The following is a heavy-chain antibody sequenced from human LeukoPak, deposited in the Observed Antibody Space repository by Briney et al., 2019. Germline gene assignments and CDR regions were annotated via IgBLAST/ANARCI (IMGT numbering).Heavy chain of an antibody. Sequence: GGSLRLSCAASGFTFSRYAMSWVRQAPGKGLEWVSGISGSGGSTDYADSVKGRLTISRDNSKNTVHLQMNSLRAEDTAVYYCARVYSGYDFVDYWGQGTLVTVSS. CDR3: ARVYSGYDFVDY. V-gene: IGHV3-23*01. J-gene: IGHJ4*02. CDR2: ISGSGGST. CDR1: GFTFSRYA. D-gene: IGHD5-12*01.